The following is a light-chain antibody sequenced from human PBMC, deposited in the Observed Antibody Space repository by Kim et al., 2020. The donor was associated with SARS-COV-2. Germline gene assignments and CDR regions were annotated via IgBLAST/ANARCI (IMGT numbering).Light chain of an antibody. J-gene: IGKJ1*01. CDR3: QQRSDWPHT. V-gene: IGKV3-11*01. Sequence: EIGVTQSPATLSLSPGERATLSCRASQTVGIFIGWYRQRPGQAPRLLIYDASNRATGVPDRFSGSGSGTDFTLTISSLEPEDSAVYYCQQRSDWPHTFGQGTKVDIK. CDR2: DAS. CDR1: QTVGIF.